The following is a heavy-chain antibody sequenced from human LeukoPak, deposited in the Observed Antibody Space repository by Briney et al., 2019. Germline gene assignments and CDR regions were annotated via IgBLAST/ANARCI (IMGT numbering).Heavy chain of an antibody. CDR3: ARGHYDILTGYESIFDY. CDR2: MNPNGGNT. D-gene: IGHD3-9*01. V-gene: IGHV1-8*01. J-gene: IGHJ4*02. CDR1: GYTFTSYD. Sequence: ASVKVSCKASGYTFTSYDINWVRQATGQGLEWMGWMNPNGGNTGYAQKFQGRVTMTRNTSISTAYMELSSLRSEDTAVYYCARGHYDILTGYESIFDYWGQGTLVTVSS.